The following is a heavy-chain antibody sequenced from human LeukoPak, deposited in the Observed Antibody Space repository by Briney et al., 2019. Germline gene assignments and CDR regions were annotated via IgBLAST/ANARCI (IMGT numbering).Heavy chain of an antibody. CDR3: ARGRDGWYFDY. CDR2: ISSSSSSI. CDR1: GFTFSSYS. J-gene: IGHJ4*02. Sequence: RPGGSLRLSCAASGFTFSSYSMNWVRQAPGKGLEWVSYISSSSSSIYYADSVKGRFTISRDNAKNSLYLQMNSLRAEDTAVYYCARGRDGWYFDYWGQGTLVSVSS. V-gene: IGHV3-48*01. D-gene: IGHD2-15*01.